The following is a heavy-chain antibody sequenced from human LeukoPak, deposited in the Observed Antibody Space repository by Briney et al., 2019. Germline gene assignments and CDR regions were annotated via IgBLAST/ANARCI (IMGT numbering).Heavy chain of an antibody. D-gene: IGHD3-3*01. Sequence: SETLSLTCTVSGGSISSSSYYWGWIRQPPGKGLEWIGSIFYSGSSYYNPSLKGRGTISLDTSKNQFSLKLNSVTAADTAMYYCARPSIYDSTLYFDYWGLGALVTVSS. CDR3: ARPSIYDSTLYFDY. J-gene: IGHJ4*02. V-gene: IGHV4-39*07. CDR2: IFYSGSS. CDR1: GGSISSSSYY.